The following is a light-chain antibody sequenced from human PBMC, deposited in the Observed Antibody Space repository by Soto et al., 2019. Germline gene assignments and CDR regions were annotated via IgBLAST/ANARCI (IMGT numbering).Light chain of an antibody. CDR3: QQSGRSWIT. CDR1: QSVNSNS. V-gene: IGKV3-20*01. Sequence: EVVLTPSPGTLSWSPGEHTPRSCRLSQSVNSNSLAWYQQKPGQAPRVFIYGASTRATGIPDRFSGSGSGTDFTLTISRLEPEDFAVYYCQQSGRSWITFGEGTRLEI. J-gene: IGKJ5*01. CDR2: GAS.